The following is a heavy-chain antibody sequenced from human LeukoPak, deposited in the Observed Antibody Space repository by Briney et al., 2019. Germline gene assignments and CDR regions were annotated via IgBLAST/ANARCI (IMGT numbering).Heavy chain of an antibody. V-gene: IGHV3-30-3*01. D-gene: IGHD3-22*01. CDR2: ISYDGSNK. CDR1: GFTFSSYA. CDR3: ARDRGSSGYYLFDY. Sequence: PGGSLRLSCAASGFTFSSYAMHWVRQAPGKGLEWVAVISYDGSNKYYADSVKGRFTISRDNSKNTLYLHMNSLRAEDTAVYYCARDRGSSGYYLFDYWGQGTLVTVSS. J-gene: IGHJ4*02.